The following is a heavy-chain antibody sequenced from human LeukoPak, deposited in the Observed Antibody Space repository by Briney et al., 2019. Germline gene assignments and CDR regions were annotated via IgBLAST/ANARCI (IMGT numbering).Heavy chain of an antibody. V-gene: IGHV3-23*01. CDR3: AKDPAAAAMGYFDY. CDR1: GFTFSSFA. CDR2: ISSSGGIT. J-gene: IGHJ4*02. D-gene: IGHD6-13*01. Sequence: GGSLRLSCAASGFTFSSFALSWVRQAPGKGLEWVSVISSSGGITYYADSVKGRVTISRDNSKNTLYLQMNRLRAEDTAIYYCAKDPAAAAMGYFDYWGQGTLVTVSS.